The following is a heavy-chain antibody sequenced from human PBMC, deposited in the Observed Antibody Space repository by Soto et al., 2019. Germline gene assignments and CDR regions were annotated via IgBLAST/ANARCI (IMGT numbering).Heavy chain of an antibody. D-gene: IGHD2-2*01. Sequence: QVQLVQSGAEVKKPGASVKVSCKASGYTFTNYGISWVRQAPGQGLEWMGWISPYNDNTNYAQNLQGRVTMTTDTSTSTAYIELRSLRSDDTAIYYSAGDEGDGFPPLFSNYWGQGTLVIVSS. V-gene: IGHV1-18*01. CDR1: GYTFTNYG. J-gene: IGHJ4*02. CDR2: ISPYNDNT. CDR3: AGDEGDGFPPLFSNY.